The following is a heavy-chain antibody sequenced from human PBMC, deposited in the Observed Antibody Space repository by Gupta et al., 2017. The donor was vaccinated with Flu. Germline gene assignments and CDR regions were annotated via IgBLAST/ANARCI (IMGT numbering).Heavy chain of an antibody. Sequence: EARLVQPGGGLVKPGESLRLSCAASGFTFSNAWMNWVRQAPGKGPEWVGRIKRKSDGGTIHYAEPVKGRFTISRDDSKNTLYLQMNSLKTEDTAVYYCTTDQGYIYYYDYWGQGTLVTVSS. CDR3: TTDQGYIYYYDY. CDR2: IKRKSDGGTI. V-gene: IGHV3-15*01. J-gene: IGHJ4*02. CDR1: GFTFSNAW. D-gene: IGHD5-18*01.